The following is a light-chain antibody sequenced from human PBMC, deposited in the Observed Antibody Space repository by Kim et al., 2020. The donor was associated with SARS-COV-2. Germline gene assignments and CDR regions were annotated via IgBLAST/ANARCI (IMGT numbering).Light chain of an antibody. CDR3: QQYGSSPYT. CDR2: TSS. J-gene: IGKJ2*01. CDR1: QSVIDNN. Sequence: LSPGERATVSCRASQSVIDNNLAWFQQRPGQAPRLLIHTSSTREIGIPDRFSGSGSGTDFTLTITRLEPEDFVVYYCQQYGSSPYTFGQGTKLEIK. V-gene: IGKV3-20*01.